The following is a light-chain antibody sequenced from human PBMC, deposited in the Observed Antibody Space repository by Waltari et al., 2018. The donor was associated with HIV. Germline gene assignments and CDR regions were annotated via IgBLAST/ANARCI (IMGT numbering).Light chain of an antibody. J-gene: IGLJ2*01. CDR2: GNN. V-gene: IGLV3-19*01. CDR3: DSRDTTGNHAI. CDR1: NLRNSY. Sequence: SFQLAQDPAVSVALGQTVRITCQGDNLRNSYAAWYQQKPGRAPVLVIYGNNNRATGIPERFSAARAGNTASLTITGAQAEDEAGYDCDSRDTTGNHAIFGGGTKVTVL.